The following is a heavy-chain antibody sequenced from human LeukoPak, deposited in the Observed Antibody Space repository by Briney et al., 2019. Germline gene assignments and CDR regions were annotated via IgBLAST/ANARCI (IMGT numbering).Heavy chain of an antibody. D-gene: IGHD1-26*01. CDR1: GYTFTGYY. CDR3: ARGPGRIVGATTFNY. CDR2: INPNSGGT. V-gene: IGHV1-2*06. Sequence: ASVKVSCKASGYTFTGYYMHWVRQAPGQGLEWMGRINPNSGGTNYAQKFQGRVTMTRDTSISTAYMELSRLRSDDTPVYYCARGPGRIVGATTFNYWGQGTLVTVSS. J-gene: IGHJ4*02.